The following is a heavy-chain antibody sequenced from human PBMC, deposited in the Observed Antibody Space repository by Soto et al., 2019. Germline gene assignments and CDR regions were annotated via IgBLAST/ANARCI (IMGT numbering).Heavy chain of an antibody. V-gene: IGHV3-30-3*01. J-gene: IGHJ4*02. CDR1: GFSFSISP. Sequence: PGGSLRLSCAASGFSFSISPMHWVRQAPGKGPEWVALISYDGTNKFYADSVKGRFTISRDNSKSTLYLQVDSLRPEDAAVCYCARDPKTSGGQHWAFNYFDSWGPGTLVTVSS. CDR2: ISYDGTNK. CDR3: ARDPKTSGGQHWAFNYFDS. D-gene: IGHD7-27*01.